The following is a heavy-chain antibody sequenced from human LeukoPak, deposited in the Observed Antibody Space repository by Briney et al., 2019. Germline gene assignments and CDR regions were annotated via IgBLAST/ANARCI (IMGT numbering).Heavy chain of an antibody. CDR1: GGSISSGGYY. CDR3: ARDHFDWLGKFDP. V-gene: IGHV4-31*03. Sequence: SETLSLTCTVSGGSISSGGYYWSWIRQHPGKGLEWIGYIYYSRSTYYNPSLKSRVTISVDTSKNQSSLKLSSVTAADTAVYYCARDHFDWLGKFDPWGQGTLVTVSS. CDR2: IYYSRST. J-gene: IGHJ5*02. D-gene: IGHD3-9*01.